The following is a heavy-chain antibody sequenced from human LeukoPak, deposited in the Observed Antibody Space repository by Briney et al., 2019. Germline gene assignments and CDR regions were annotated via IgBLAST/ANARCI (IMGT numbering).Heavy chain of an antibody. CDR2: IYYSGST. Sequence: PSQTLSLTCTVSGGSISSGGYYWSWVRQHPGKGLEWIGYIYYSGSTYYNPSLKSRVTISVDTSKNQFSLKLSSVTAADTAVYYCARLGSIVVAEMNYWGQGTLVTVSS. D-gene: IGHD3-22*01. CDR3: ARLGSIVVAEMNY. V-gene: IGHV4-31*03. J-gene: IGHJ4*02. CDR1: GGSISSGGYY.